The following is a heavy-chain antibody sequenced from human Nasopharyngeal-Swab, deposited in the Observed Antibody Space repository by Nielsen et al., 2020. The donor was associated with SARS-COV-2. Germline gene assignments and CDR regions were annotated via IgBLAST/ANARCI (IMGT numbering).Heavy chain of an antibody. Sequence: GGSLSLSCAASGFTFSNFSMWWVRQAPGKGLEWVCVISVYGDTTYYEDSVRGRFTISSDNSNNTLNLQMNNLSAEDKAIYYCAKDRDSGDDSDDYYHYYGMDVWGQGTTVTVFS. CDR1: GFTFSNFS. CDR2: ISVYGDTT. D-gene: IGHD5-12*01. J-gene: IGHJ6*02. V-gene: IGHV3-23*01. CDR3: AKDRDSGDDSDDYYHYYGMDV.